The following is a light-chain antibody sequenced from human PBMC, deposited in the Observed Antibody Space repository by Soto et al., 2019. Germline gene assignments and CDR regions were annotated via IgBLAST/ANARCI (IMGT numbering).Light chain of an antibody. V-gene: IGKV2-30*01. CDR2: KVS. CDR1: EALVYPDGNTY. Sequence: VVMTQSPLSLPVTLGQPASITCTSSEALVYPDGNTYLNWFHQRPGQSPRRLIYKVSDRDSGVPDRFSGSGSGTVFTLKISRVEAEDVGIYFCMQGTHWPREYTFGQGTKLEI. CDR3: MQGTHWPREYT. J-gene: IGKJ2*01.